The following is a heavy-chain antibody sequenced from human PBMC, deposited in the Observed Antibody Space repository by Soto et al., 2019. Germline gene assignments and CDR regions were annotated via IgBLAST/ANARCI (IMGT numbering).Heavy chain of an antibody. Sequence: PGGSLRLSCAASGITLSGHSMSWVRQAPGKGLEWVAYITSGSSTIYYADSVKGRFTISRDNAENSLYLQMNSLRDEDTAVYYCGCCGSSRWLEKFDYWGQGALVTVSS. CDR3: GCCGSSRWLEKFDY. V-gene: IGHV3-48*02. CDR1: GITLSGHS. J-gene: IGHJ4*02. CDR2: ITSGSSTI. D-gene: IGHD6-19*01.